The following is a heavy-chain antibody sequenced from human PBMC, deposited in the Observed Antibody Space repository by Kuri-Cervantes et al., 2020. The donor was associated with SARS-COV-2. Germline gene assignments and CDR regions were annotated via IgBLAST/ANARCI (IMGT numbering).Heavy chain of an antibody. V-gene: IGHV4-34*01. J-gene: IGHJ5*02. CDR2: IHSSGST. Sequence: GSLRLSCSVYGGSFRGYYAGWIRQPPGKGMGWIGRIHSSGSTYYNPSLKSRVTISVDTSKNQFCLRLSSVTAADTAVYYCARRINYWWFDPWGQGTLVTVSS. CDR1: GGSFRGYY. CDR3: ARRINYWWFDP. D-gene: IGHD4-11*01.